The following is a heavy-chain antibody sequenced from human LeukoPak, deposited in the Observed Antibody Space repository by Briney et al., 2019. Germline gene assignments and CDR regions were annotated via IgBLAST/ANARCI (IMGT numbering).Heavy chain of an antibody. Sequence: GGSLRLSCAASGFTFSSYGMHWVRQALGKGLEWVAVIWYDGSNKYYADSVKGRFTISRDNSKNTLYLQMNSLRAEDTAVYYCARGDDILTGYYMAYFDYWGQGTLVTVSS. CDR1: GFTFSSYG. J-gene: IGHJ4*02. CDR2: IWYDGSNK. CDR3: ARGDDILTGYYMAYFDY. D-gene: IGHD3-9*01. V-gene: IGHV3-33*01.